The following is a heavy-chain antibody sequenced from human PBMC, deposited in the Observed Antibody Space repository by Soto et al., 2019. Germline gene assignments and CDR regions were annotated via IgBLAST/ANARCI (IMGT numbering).Heavy chain of an antibody. CDR3: TTPLKYYYYGMDV. CDR1: GFSFSNAW. Sequence: GGSLRLSCAASGFSFSNAWMNWVRQAPGKGLEWVGRIKSKSDGGTTDYAAPVKGRFTISRDDSKNTLYLQMNSLKSEDTAVYYCTTPLKYYYYGMDVWGRGTTVTVSS. J-gene: IGHJ6*02. CDR2: IKSKSDGGTT. V-gene: IGHV3-15*07.